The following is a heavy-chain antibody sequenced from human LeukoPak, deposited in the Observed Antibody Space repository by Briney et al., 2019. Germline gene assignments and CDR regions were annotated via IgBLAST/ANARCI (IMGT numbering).Heavy chain of an antibody. V-gene: IGHV1-24*01. D-gene: IGHD3-10*01. CDR1: GYTLTELS. CDR3: ATDPRMVRGIFQH. CDR2: FDPEDGET. J-gene: IGHJ1*01. Sequence: ASVKVSCKVSGYTLTELSMHWVRQAPGKGLEWMGGFDPEDGETIYAQKFQGGVTMTEDTSTDTAYMELSSLRSEDTAVYYCATDPRMVRGIFQHWGQGTLVTVSS.